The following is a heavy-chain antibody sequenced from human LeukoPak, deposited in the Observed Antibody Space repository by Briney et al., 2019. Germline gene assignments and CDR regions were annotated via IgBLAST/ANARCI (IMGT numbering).Heavy chain of an antibody. CDR1: GGSFSGYY. D-gene: IGHD2-21*01. V-gene: IGHV4-34*01. J-gene: IGHJ4*02. Sequence: KPSETLSLTCAVYGGSFSGYYWSWIRQPPGKGLEWIGEINHSGSTNYNPSLKSRVTISVDTSKNQFSLKLSSVTAADTAVYYCARGLFSTGLNDYGDYWGQGTLVTVSS. CDR3: ARGLFSTGLNDYGDY. CDR2: INHSGST.